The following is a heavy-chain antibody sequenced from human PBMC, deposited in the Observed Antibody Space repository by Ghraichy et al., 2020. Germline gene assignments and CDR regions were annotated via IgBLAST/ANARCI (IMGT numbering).Heavy chain of an antibody. J-gene: IGHJ4*02. D-gene: IGHD6-13*01. V-gene: IGHV3-30*02. CDR2: IRYDGSNK. CDR3: AKAVSDVSSRFDY. CDR1: GFTFSSYG. Sequence: GGSLRLSCAASGFTFSSYGMHWVRQAPGKGLEWVAFIRYDGSNKYYADSVKGRFTISRDNSKNTLYLQMNSLRAEDTAVYYCAKAVSDVSSRFDYWGQGTLVTVSS.